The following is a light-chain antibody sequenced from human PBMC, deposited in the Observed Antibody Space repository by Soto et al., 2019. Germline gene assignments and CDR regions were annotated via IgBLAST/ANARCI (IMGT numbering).Light chain of an antibody. Sequence: EIVMTQSPATLSVSPGERATLSCRASQSVSNNLAWYQKKPGQAPRLLIYGASTRATGIPARFNGSGSGTEFPLTISSLQSEDFAVYYCQQYNNWWTFGQGTKVEIK. CDR2: GAS. J-gene: IGKJ1*01. CDR3: QQYNNWWT. V-gene: IGKV3-15*01. CDR1: QSVSNN.